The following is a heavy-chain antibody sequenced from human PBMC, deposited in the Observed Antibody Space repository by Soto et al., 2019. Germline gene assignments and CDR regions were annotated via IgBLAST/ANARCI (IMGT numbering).Heavy chain of an antibody. V-gene: IGHV3-7*01. CDR1: GFTFSNIW. Sequence: LVESGGGLVQPGGSLRLSCAASGFTFSNIWMSWVRRSPEKGPEWVASISPDGGEIYYVDSVKGRFTISRDNTRNSLFLRINSPRAEGTAVYFCAERPSRGQGTLVTVSS. CDR3: AERPS. J-gene: IGHJ4*02. CDR2: ISPDGGEI.